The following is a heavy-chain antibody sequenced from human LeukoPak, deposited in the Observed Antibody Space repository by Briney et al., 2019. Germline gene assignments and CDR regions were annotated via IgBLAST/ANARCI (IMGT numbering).Heavy chain of an antibody. CDR3: AKLRGIPT. Sequence: GGSLRLSCAASGFTFSSYSMNWVRQAPGKGLEWVSSITSSSSYIYYADSVKGRFTISRDNSKNTLYLHMNSLRAEDTALYYCAKLRGIPTWGQGTLVIVSS. CDR1: GFTFSSYS. D-gene: IGHD1-7*01. CDR2: ITSSSSYI. J-gene: IGHJ5*02. V-gene: IGHV3-21*04.